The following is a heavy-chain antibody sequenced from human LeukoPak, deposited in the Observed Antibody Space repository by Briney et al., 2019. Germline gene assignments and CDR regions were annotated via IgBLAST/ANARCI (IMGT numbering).Heavy chain of an antibody. D-gene: IGHD5-18*01. CDR3: ARDTAMVRFGFDY. V-gene: IGHV3-21*01. Sequence: GGSLRLSCAASGFTFSTYSMNWVRQAPGKGLEWVSSISGSSSYIYYADSVKGRFTISRHNAKNSLYLQMNSLRAEDTAVYYCARDTAMVRFGFDYWGQGTLVTVSS. CDR2: ISGSSSYI. J-gene: IGHJ4*02. CDR1: GFTFSTYS.